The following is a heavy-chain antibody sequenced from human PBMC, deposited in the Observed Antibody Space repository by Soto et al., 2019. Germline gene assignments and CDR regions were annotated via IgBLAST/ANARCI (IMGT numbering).Heavy chain of an antibody. J-gene: IGHJ5*02. CDR1: GDSVSSNSAA. V-gene: IGHV6-1*01. Sequence: LQTLSLTCVISGDSVSSNSAAWNWIRQSPSRGLEWLGRTYYRSKWYNDYAVSVKSRITINPDTSKNQFSLQLNSVTPEDTAVYYCARGLSSGRNNWFDPWGQGTLVTVSS. CDR3: ARGLSSGRNNWFDP. D-gene: IGHD6-19*01. CDR2: TYYRSKWYN.